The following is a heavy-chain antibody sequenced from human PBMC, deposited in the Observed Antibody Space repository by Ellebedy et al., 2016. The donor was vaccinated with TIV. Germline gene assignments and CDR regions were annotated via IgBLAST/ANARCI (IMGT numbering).Heavy chain of an antibody. D-gene: IGHD3-22*01. CDR3: TTDLFPRSSGYSFFDY. CDR1: GFTFSNAW. V-gene: IGHV3-15*01. Sequence: PGGSLRLSCAASGFTFSNAWMSWVRQAPGKGLEWVGRIKSKTDGGTTDYAAPVKGRFTISRDDSKNTLYLQMNSLKTEDTAVYYCTTDLFPRSSGYSFFDYWGQGTLVTVSS. J-gene: IGHJ4*02. CDR2: IKSKTDGGTT.